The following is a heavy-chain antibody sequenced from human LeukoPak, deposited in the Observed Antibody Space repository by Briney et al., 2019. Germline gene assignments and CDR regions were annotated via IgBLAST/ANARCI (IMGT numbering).Heavy chain of an antibody. D-gene: IGHD5-18*01. CDR2: ILPSVGTA. CDR3: ARGRLQLLLGADFFYYMDV. CDR1: GYTFTSYD. V-gene: IGHV1-69*06. Sequence: SVKVSCKASGYTFTSYDINWVRQAPGQGLEWMGGILPSVGTAHSSQKFQGRVTITADKSTSTAYMELSSLTSEDTAVYYCARGRLQLLLGADFFYYMDVWGKGTTVIISS. J-gene: IGHJ6*03.